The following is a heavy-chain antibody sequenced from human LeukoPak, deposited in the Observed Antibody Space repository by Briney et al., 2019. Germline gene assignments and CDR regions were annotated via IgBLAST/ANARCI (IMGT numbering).Heavy chain of an antibody. D-gene: IGHD6-13*01. CDR1: GGSISSGTYY. CDR3: AREAFHSNSWYGYYHYMDV. Sequence: SETLSLACTVYGGSISSGTYYWSWIRQPAGKGLEWIGRIYTSGSTNYNPSLKSRVTISLDTSKNQFSLKLSSVAAADTAVYYCAREAFHSNSWYGYYHYMDVWGKGTTVTISS. J-gene: IGHJ6*03. CDR2: IYTSGST. V-gene: IGHV4-61*02.